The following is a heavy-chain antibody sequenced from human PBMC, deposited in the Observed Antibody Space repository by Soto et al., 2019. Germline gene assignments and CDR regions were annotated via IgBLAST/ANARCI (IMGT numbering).Heavy chain of an antibody. CDR3: ARDLSMGSSFKNKARYYYGMDV. V-gene: IGHV1-3*01. J-gene: IGHJ6*02. D-gene: IGHD6-6*01. Sequence: GASVKVSCKASGDSFTSYAMDWVRQAPGQRLEWMGWINAGNGNTKYSQKFQGRVTITRDTYASTAYMELSSLRSEDTAVYYCARDLSMGSSFKNKARYYYGMDVWGQGTTVTVSS. CDR1: GDSFTSYA. CDR2: INAGNGNT.